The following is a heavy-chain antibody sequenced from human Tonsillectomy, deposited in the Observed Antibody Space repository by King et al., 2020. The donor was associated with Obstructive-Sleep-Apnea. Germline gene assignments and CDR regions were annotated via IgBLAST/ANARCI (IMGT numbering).Heavy chain of an antibody. CDR2: INQDGSEK. CDR3: ARALSDDPIDY. CDR1: GFTLSRYW. J-gene: IGHJ4*02. Sequence: VQLVESGGGLVQPGGSLRVSCAASGFTLSRYWMSWVRQAPGKVLEWVATINQDGSEKYYVDSVEGRFTISRDNAKNSLSLQMNSLRAEDTAMYFCARALSDDPIDYWGQGTLVTVSS. V-gene: IGHV3-7*01.